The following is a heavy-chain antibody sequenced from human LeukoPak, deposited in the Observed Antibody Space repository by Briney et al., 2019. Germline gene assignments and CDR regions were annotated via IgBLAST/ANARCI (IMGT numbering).Heavy chain of an antibody. Sequence: SGGSLRLSCAASGFTFTSYAMSWDRQAPGKGLEWVSVISGGGSSTYYADSVKGRFTNSRDNSKNTLYLQMNSLRGEDTAVYYCAKESGQLDVWGKGTTVTVSS. CDR2: ISGGGSST. D-gene: IGHD3-3*01. J-gene: IGHJ6*04. V-gene: IGHV3-23*01. CDR3: AKESGQLDV. CDR1: GFTFTSYA.